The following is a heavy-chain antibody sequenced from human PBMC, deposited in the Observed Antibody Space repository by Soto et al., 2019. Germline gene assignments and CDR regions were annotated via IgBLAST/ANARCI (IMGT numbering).Heavy chain of an antibody. CDR1: GFTFGTYA. CDR3: AKGMNYDYNYSLDV. V-gene: IGHV3-30*18. CDR2: ISYDGSKK. Sequence: QVQLVESGGGVVQPGRSLRLSCAASGFTFGTYAMHWVRQAPGQGLEWVAVISYDGSKKYYADSVRGRFTISRDKSKNTVYLQMNSLRAEDTAVYYCAKGMNYDYNYSLDVWGQGTTVTVSS. J-gene: IGHJ6*02.